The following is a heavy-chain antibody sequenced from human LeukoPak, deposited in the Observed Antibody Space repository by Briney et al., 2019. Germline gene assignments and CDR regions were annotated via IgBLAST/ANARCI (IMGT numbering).Heavy chain of an antibody. D-gene: IGHD6-19*01. V-gene: IGHV4-31*03. CDR1: GGSISSGGYY. J-gene: IGHJ4*02. Sequence: SETLSLTCTVSGGSISSGGYYWSWIRQHPGKGLEWIGYIYYSGSTYYNPSLKSRVTISVDTSKNQFSLKLSSVTAADTAVYYCARSAVAGRVLGYWGQGTLVTVSS. CDR2: IYYSGST. CDR3: ARSAVAGRVLGY.